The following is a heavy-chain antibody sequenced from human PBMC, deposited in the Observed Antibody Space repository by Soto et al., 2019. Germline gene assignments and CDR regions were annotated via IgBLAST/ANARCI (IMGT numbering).Heavy chain of an antibody. D-gene: IGHD3-3*01. CDR2: IYWDDDT. J-gene: IGHJ3*01. CDR1: GFSLTTSGVG. Sequence: QITLKESGPPLVRPTQTLTLACSLSGFSLTTSGVGVGWIRQPPGKALQFLALIYWDDDTRYRPSLRTRLNLTKDTSKNLVVLTMTNVDPVDTATDYCVRFWSGFFVPRHRDAFDLWGQGTMVTVSS. CDR3: VRFWSGFFVPRHRDAFDL. V-gene: IGHV2-5*02.